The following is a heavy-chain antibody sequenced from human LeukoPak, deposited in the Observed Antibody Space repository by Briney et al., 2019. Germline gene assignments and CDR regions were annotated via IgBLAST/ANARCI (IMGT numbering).Heavy chain of an antibody. V-gene: IGHV4-4*08. Sequence: SETLSLTCTVSGASISDNFWSWIRQPPGEGLEWIAFIAARGDTNYNPSLKSRVTMSIDTSKNQFSLELRSVTAADAAVYYCARGGASSRPFPYWGQGTLVTVSS. J-gene: IGHJ4*02. CDR3: ARGGASSRPFPY. CDR1: GASISDNF. D-gene: IGHD6-19*01. CDR2: IAARGDT.